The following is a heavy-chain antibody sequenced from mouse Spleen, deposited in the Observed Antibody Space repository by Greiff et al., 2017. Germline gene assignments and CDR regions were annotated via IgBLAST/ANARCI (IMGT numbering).Heavy chain of an antibody. CDR1: GFTFSSYT. J-gene: IGHJ2*01. D-gene: IGHD2-5*01. Sequence: EVMLVESGGGLVKPGGSLKLSCAASGFTFSSYTMSWVRQTPAKRLEWVATISSGGGNTYYPDSVKGRFTISRDNARNTLYLQMSSLRSEDTAMYYCARHYSNYAGHYFDYWGQGTTLTVSS. V-gene: IGHV5-9*01. CDR2: ISSGGGNT. CDR3: ARHYSNYAGHYFDY.